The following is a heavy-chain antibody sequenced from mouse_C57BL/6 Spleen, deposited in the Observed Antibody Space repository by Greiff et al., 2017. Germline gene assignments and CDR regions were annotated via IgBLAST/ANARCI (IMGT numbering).Heavy chain of an antibody. D-gene: IGHD1-1*01. J-gene: IGHJ4*01. V-gene: IGHV5-4*01. CDR3: AREDTTVVAYYAMDY. CDR1: GFTFSSYA. Sequence: EVKLMESGGGLVKPGGSLKHSCAASGFTFSSYAMSWVRQTPEKRLEWVATISDGGSYTYYPDNVKGRFTISRDNAKNNLYLQMSHLKSEDTAMYYCAREDTTVVAYYAMDYWGQGTSVTVSS. CDR2: ISDGGSYT.